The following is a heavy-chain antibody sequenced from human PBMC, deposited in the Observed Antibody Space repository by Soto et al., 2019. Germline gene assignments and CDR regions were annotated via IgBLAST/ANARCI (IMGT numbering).Heavy chain of an antibody. J-gene: IGHJ6*02. V-gene: IGHV1-69*12. CDR2: ITPIFGTA. D-gene: IGHD3-22*01. CDR1: GGTFSSYA. CDR3: AGHSSGVQGYYYGMDV. Sequence: QVQLVQSGAEVKKPGSSVKVSCKASGGTFSSYAISWVRQAPGQGLEWMGGITPIFGTADYAQKFQGRVTITADESTSTAYMELSSLKYADTAVYYCAGHSSGVQGYYYGMDVWGQGTTVTVSS.